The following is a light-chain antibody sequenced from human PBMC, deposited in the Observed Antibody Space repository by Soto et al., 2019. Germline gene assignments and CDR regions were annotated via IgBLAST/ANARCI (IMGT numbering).Light chain of an antibody. CDR3: QQYHSDPIT. V-gene: IGKV4-1*01. Sequence: DFVMTQSPDSLAVSLGERATINCKSSRSVLSDSNNQNYLAWFQQKPGQPPKLLIYWASTRESGVPDRFSGSGSGTDFTLTINRLQAEDVAVYYCQQYHSDPITFGQGTRLEIK. J-gene: IGKJ5*01. CDR2: WAS. CDR1: RSVLSDSNNQNY.